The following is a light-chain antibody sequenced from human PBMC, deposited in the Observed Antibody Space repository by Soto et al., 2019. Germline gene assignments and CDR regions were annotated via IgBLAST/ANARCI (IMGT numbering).Light chain of an antibody. CDR1: QDITYW. CDR3: QKAHSFPLT. J-gene: IGKJ4*01. CDR2: DAS. Sequence: DIQMTQSPSSVSASVGDRVTITCRASQDITYWLAWYQQTPGKVPKVLIYDASSLQGGVPSRFSGSGSRTDFTLTISSLQPEDSATYYCQKAHSFPLTFGGGTKVEIK. V-gene: IGKV1D-12*01.